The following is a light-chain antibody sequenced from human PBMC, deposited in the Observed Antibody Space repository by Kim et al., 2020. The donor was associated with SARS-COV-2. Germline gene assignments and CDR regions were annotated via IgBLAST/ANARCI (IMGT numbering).Light chain of an antibody. V-gene: IGKV3-15*01. J-gene: IGKJ2*01. CDR1: QSIDTN. CDR3: QQYSHWPPDT. Sequence: EIVMTQSPAALSVSPGERVTLSCRASQSIDTNLAWYQQKVGQAPRLLINGASTRATDIPARFSGSGSGTEFTLIISSLQSEDFAVYYCQQYSHWPPDTFGQGTKVDIK. CDR2: GAS.